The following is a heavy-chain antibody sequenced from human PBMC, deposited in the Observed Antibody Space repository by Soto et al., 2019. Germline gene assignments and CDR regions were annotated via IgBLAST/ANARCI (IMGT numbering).Heavy chain of an antibody. CDR2: IYSGCST. V-gene: IGHV3-53*04. D-gene: IGHD2-21*01. CDR3: ARVSREFRMDV. J-gene: IGHJ6*03. Sequence: GGSLRLSCAASGFTVSSNYMSWVRQAPGKGLEWVSVIYSGCSTYYADSVKGRFTISRHNSKNTLYLQMNSLRVEDTAVYYCARVSREFRMDVWGKGTTVTVSS. CDR1: GFTVSSNY.